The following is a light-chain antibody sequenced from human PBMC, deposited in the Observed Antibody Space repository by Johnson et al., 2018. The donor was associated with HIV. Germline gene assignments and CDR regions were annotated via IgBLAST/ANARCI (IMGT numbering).Light chain of an antibody. J-gene: IGLJ1*01. V-gene: IGLV1-51*01. CDR3: GTWDSSLSVYV. Sequence: QAVLTQPPSVSAAPGQKVTISCSGSNSNIGNNYVSWYQQLPGTAPKLLIYDNNKRPSGIPDRFSGSKSGTSATLGITGLQTGDEANYYCGTWDSSLSVYVFGTGPKVTVL. CDR2: DNN. CDR1: NSNIGNNY.